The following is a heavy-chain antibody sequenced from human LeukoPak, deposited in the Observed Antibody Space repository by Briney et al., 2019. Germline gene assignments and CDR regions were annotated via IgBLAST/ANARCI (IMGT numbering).Heavy chain of an antibody. CDR2: INPSGGST. Sequence: ASVKVSCKASGSTLTGYYIHWVRQAPGQRLEWMGIINPSGGSTSYAQKFQGRVTMTRDTSTSTVYMELSSLRSEDTAVYYCARDPTRRYPFDYWGQGTLVTVSS. D-gene: IGHD3-9*01. V-gene: IGHV1-46*01. CDR3: ARDPTRRYPFDY. CDR1: GSTLTGYY. J-gene: IGHJ4*02.